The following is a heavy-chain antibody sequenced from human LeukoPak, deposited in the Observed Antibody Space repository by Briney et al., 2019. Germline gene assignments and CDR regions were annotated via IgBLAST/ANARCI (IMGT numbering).Heavy chain of an antibody. CDR3: AKSSGFGVAAAGLRYFDY. D-gene: IGHD6-13*01. CDR1: GFTFSSYS. Sequence: GGSLRLSCAASGFTFSSYSMNWVRQAPGKGLEWVSSISSSSSYIYYADSVKGRFTISRDNAKNTLYLQMNSLRAEDTAVYYCAKSSGFGVAAAGLRYFDYWGQGTLVTVSS. J-gene: IGHJ4*02. V-gene: IGHV3-21*04. CDR2: ISSSSSYI.